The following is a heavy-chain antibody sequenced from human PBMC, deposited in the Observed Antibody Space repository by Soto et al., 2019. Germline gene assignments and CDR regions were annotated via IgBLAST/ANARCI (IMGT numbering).Heavy chain of an antibody. CDR2: ISWNSGNI. V-gene: IGHV3-9*01. CDR1: GFTFDDYA. J-gene: IGHJ3*01. D-gene: IGHD2-2*01. Sequence: EVQLVKSGGGLVQPGRSLRLSCTASGFTFDDYAMHWVRQAPGKGLEWVSSISWNSGNIVYADSVRGRFTISRDNAKTSLHLQMNSLRAEDTALYYCTKGASTSCFSAFDLWGQGTMVTVSS. CDR3: TKGASTSCFSAFDL.